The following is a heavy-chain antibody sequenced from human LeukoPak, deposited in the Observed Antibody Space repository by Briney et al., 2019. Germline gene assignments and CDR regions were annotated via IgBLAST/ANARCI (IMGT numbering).Heavy chain of an antibody. V-gene: IGHV3-33*01. CDR2: IWYDGSNK. D-gene: IGHD3-10*01. CDR1: GFTFSSYG. CDR3: ARVKWFGELNFDY. Sequence: GGSLRLSRAASGFTFSSYGMHWVRQAPGKGLEWVAVIWYDGSNKYYADSVKGRFTISRDNSKNTLYLQMNSLRAEDTAVYYCARVKWFGELNFDYWGQGTLVTVSS. J-gene: IGHJ4*02.